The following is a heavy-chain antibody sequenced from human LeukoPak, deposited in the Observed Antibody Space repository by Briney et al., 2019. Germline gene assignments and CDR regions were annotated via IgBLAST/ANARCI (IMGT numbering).Heavy chain of an antibody. CDR2: IIPMLGTP. Sequence: ASVKVSCKASGGTFSSYDISWVRQAPGQGLEWMGGIIPMLGTPNYAQKFQGRVTITADKSTSTAYMDLSSLRSEDAAVYYCASGTTDIVVVPATLRNYYFDYWGQGTLVTVSS. D-gene: IGHD2-2*01. J-gene: IGHJ4*02. V-gene: IGHV1-69*06. CDR3: ASGTTDIVVVPATLRNYYFDY. CDR1: GGTFSSYD.